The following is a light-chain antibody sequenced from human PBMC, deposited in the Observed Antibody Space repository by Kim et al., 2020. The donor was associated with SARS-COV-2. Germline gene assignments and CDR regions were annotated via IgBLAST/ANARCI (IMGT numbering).Light chain of an antibody. Sequence: LSPGERAPLSGRASQSVSSSYLAWYQQKPGQAPRLLIYGASNRATGIPDRFRGSGSGTDFTLTISRLEPEDFAVYHCHQYGSSPSTFGQGTKLEI. V-gene: IGKV3-20*01. CDR3: HQYGSSPST. J-gene: IGKJ2*02. CDR1: QSVSSSY. CDR2: GAS.